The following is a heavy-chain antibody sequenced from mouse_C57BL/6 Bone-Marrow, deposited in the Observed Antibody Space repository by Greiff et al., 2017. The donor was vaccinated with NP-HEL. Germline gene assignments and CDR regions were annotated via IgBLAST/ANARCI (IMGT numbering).Heavy chain of an antibody. CDR3: ARGAY. V-gene: IGHV1-80*01. CDR1: GYAFSNYW. Sequence: QVHVKQSGAELVKPGASVKISCNASGYAFSNYWMNWVKQRPGKGLEWIGQIYPGAGDTNYNGKFKDKATLTADKSSSTAYMQLSRLTSEDSAVYFCARGAYWGQGTLVTVSA. J-gene: IGHJ3*01. CDR2: IYPGAGDT.